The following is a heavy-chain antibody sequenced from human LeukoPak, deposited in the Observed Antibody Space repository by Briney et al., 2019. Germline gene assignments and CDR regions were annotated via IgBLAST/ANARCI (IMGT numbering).Heavy chain of an antibody. CDR3: ARDALGINSGARHDAFDI. J-gene: IGHJ3*02. V-gene: IGHV4-4*07. D-gene: IGHD1-26*01. Sequence: SETLSLTCTVSGGSISSYYWSWIRQPAGKGLEWIGRIYTSGSTNYNPSLKSRVTMSVDTSKNQFSLKLSSVTAADTAVYYCARDALGINSGARHDAFDIWGQGAMVTVSS. CDR2: IYTSGST. CDR1: GGSISSYY.